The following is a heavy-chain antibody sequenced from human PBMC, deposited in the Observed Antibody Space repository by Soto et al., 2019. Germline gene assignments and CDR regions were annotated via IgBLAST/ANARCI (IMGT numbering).Heavy chain of an antibody. CDR1: GYTFTSYG. J-gene: IGHJ3*02. CDR3: ARDSVDYDSSGGIDI. D-gene: IGHD3-22*01. CDR2: IIPIFGTA. Sequence: ASVKVSCKASGYTFTSYGISWVRQAPGQGLEWMGGIIPIFGTANYAQKFQGRVTITADESTSTAYMELSSLRSEDTAVYYCARDSVDYDSSGGIDIWGQGTMVTVSS. V-gene: IGHV1-69*13.